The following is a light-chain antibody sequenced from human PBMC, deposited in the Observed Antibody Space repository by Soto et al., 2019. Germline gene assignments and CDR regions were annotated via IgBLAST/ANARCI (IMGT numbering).Light chain of an antibody. J-gene: IGLJ1*01. CDR2: DVS. CDR3: SAYTSSSTRV. V-gene: IGLV2-14*01. CDR1: SSDVGGYNY. Sequence: QSVLTQPASVSGSPGQSITISCTGTSSDVGGYNYVSWYQQHPGKAPKLMIYDVSNRPSGVSNRFSGSKSGNTASLTTSGLQAEDEADYDCSAYTSSSTRVFGTGTKVTVL.